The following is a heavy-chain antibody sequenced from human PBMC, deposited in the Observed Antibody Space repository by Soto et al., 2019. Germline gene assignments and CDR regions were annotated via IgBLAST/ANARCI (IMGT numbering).Heavy chain of an antibody. CDR2: IYYSGST. J-gene: IGHJ6*03. V-gene: IGHV4-59*01. D-gene: IGHD1-7*01. Sequence: QVQLQESGPGLVKPSETLSLTCTVSGGSISSYYWSWILQPPGKGLAWIGDIYYSGSTNYNPSLKSRVTISVDTSKNQFSLKLSSVTAADTAVYYCARDRITGTPSYYYSMDVWGKGTTVTVSS. CDR1: GGSISSYY. CDR3: ARDRITGTPSYYYSMDV.